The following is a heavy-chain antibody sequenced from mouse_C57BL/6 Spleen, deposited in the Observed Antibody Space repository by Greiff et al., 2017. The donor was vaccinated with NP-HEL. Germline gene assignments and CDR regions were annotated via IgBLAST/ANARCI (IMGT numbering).Heavy chain of an antibody. Sequence: QVQLKESGAELVRPGASVTLSCKASGYTFTDYEMHWVKQTPVHGLEWIGAIDSETGGTAYNQKFKGKAILTADKSSSTAYMELRSLTAEDSAVYYCQTAQATGFAYWGQGTLVTVSA. V-gene: IGHV1-15*01. CDR1: GYTFTDYE. D-gene: IGHD3-2*02. CDR3: QTAQATGFAY. CDR2: IDSETGGT. J-gene: IGHJ3*01.